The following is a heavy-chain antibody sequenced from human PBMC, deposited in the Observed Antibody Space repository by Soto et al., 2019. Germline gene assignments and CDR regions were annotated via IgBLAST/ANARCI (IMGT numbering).Heavy chain of an antibody. V-gene: IGHV4-31*03. CDR2: IYYSGST. CDR1: SGSISSGGYY. CDR3: AASCVGCSGINYYCMDV. J-gene: IGHJ6*02. Sequence: SETLSLTCTVSSGSISSGGYYWSWIRQHPGKGLEWIGYIYYSGSTYYNPSLKSRVTISVDTSKNQFSLKLSSVTAADTAVYYCAASCVGCSGINYYCMDVWGQGTTVT. D-gene: IGHD6-19*01.